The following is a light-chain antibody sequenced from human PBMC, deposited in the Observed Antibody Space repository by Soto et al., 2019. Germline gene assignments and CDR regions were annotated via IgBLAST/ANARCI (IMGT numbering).Light chain of an antibody. Sequence: QSALTQPPSASGSPGQSVTISCTGTSSDVGGYNYVSWYQQHPGKAPKLMIYEVSKRPSGVPDRFSGSKSGNTASLTVSGLQAEDEADYYCSSYAGSNNLIAFRSGTKVTVL. CDR1: SSDVGGYNY. V-gene: IGLV2-8*01. J-gene: IGLJ1*01. CDR3: SSYAGSNNLIA. CDR2: EVS.